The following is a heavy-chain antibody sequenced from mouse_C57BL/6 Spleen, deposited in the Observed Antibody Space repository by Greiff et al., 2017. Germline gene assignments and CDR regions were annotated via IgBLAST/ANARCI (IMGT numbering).Heavy chain of an antibody. CDR1: GYTFTSYW. CDR2: IDPSDSYT. V-gene: IGHV1-69*01. D-gene: IGHD1-1*01. J-gene: IGHJ4*01. CDR3: ASGVVPNYYAMDY. Sequence: VQLQQPGAELVMPGASVKLSCKASGYTFTSYWMHWVKQRPGQGLEWIGEIDPSDSYTNYNQKFKGKSTLTVDKSSSTAYMQLSSLTSEDSAVYYCASGVVPNYYAMDYWGQGTSVTVSS.